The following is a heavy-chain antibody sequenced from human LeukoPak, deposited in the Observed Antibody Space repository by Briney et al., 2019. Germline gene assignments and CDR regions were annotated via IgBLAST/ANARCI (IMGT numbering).Heavy chain of an antibody. CDR2: GYHSGGT. CDR1: GGSIRSYY. Sequence: SETLSLTCTVSGGSIRSYYLTWIRQSPGKGLEWIGYGYHSGGTSYNPSLRSRVIISVDTSKNQFSLRLTSVTAADTAIYYCARSVYDWDPRYYLDVWGKGTTVTVSS. CDR3: ARSVYDWDPRYYLDV. V-gene: IGHV4-59*01. J-gene: IGHJ6*03. D-gene: IGHD3-9*01.